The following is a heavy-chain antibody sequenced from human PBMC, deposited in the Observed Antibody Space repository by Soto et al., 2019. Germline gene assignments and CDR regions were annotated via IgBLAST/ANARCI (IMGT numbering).Heavy chain of an antibody. J-gene: IGHJ4*02. CDR2: IYNSGTT. D-gene: IGHD3-22*01. CDR1: GGSISSYY. Sequence: PSETLSLTCTVSGGSISSYYWSWIRQPPGKGLEWIGYIYNSGTTDYNPSLKSRVTISVDTSKNQFSLKVNSVTAAVTAVYYCGRAPRLYYFDYWGQGTLVTVSS. CDR3: GRAPRLYYFDY. V-gene: IGHV4-59*01.